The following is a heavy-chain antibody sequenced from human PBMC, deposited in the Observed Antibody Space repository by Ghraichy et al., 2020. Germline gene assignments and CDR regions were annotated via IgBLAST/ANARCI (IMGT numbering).Heavy chain of an antibody. Sequence: GGSLRLSCAASGFSFTNDWMSWVRQAPGKGLEWVGRIKSRTEGEATDYAAPVKDRFTLSRDDSKNTLYLRMNNARAEDTAVYYCVRLKSTSAMTRSFHVWGQGTLVTVSS. CDR2: IKSRTEGEAT. CDR1: GFSFTNDW. V-gene: IGHV3-15*01. J-gene: IGHJ3*01. D-gene: IGHD2-2*01. CDR3: VRLKSTSAMTRSFHV.